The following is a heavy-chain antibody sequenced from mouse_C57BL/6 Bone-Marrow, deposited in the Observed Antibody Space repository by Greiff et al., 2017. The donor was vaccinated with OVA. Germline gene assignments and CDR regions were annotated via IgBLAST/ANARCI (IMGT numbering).Heavy chain of an antibody. V-gene: IGHV2-5*01. CDR3: AKNGLTTVREYFDV. CDR1: GFSLTSYG. Sequence: VMLVESGPGLVQPSPTLSLTCTVSGFSLTSYGVHWVRQSPGKGLEWLGVFWRGGSTDYNAAIISSLGIIKDNSKSQVFCKMNSLQADETAIYYWAKNGLTTVREYFDVWGKGTTVTVSA. CDR2: FWRGGST. J-gene: IGHJ1*03. D-gene: IGHD1-1*01.